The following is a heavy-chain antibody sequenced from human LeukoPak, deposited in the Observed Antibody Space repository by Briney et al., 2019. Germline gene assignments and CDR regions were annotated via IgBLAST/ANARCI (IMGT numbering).Heavy chain of an antibody. J-gene: IGHJ4*02. CDR1: GGSISNSIYY. Sequence: SETLSLTCTVSGGSISNSIYYWAWLRPPPGKGLEWIGTISYSGSTYYNPSLKSRVTISADTSKNPFSLKLNSVTAADTAVYYCATGRAAAGQYYFDYWGQGTLVTVSS. D-gene: IGHD6-13*01. V-gene: IGHV4-39*01. CDR2: ISYSGST. CDR3: ATGRAAAGQYYFDY.